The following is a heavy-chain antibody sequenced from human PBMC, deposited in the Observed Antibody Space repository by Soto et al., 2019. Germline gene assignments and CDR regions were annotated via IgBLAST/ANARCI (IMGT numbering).Heavy chain of an antibody. Sequence: GGSLRLSCAASGFTFSSYAMSWVRQAPGKGLEWVSAISGSGGSTYYADSVKGRFTISRDNSKTTLYLQMSSLRAEDTAVYYCAKDKTSWYYFDYWGQGTLVTVSS. V-gene: IGHV3-23*01. CDR3: AKDKTSWYYFDY. CDR2: ISGSGGST. CDR1: GFTFSSYA. D-gene: IGHD2-2*01. J-gene: IGHJ4*02.